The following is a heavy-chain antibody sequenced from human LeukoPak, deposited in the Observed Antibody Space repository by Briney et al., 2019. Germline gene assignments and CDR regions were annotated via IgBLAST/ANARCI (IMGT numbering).Heavy chain of an antibody. V-gene: IGHV1-8*01. Sequence: ASVKVSCKASGYTFTSYDINWVRQATGQGLEWMGWMNPNSGNTGYAQKFQGGVTMTRNTSISTAYMELSSLRSEDTAVYYCARGSGAAAGIISYYYYYYMDVWGKGTTVTISS. CDR1: GYTFTSYD. CDR3: ARGSGAAAGIISYYYYYYMDV. CDR2: MNPNSGNT. D-gene: IGHD6-13*01. J-gene: IGHJ6*03.